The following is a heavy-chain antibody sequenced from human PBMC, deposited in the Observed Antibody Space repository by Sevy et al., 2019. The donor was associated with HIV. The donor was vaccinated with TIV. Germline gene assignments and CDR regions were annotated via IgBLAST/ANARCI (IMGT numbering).Heavy chain of an antibody. D-gene: IGHD3-22*01. CDR3: ARGGYYYDNAAYYALDL. Sequence: GGSLRLSCAATGFTFSNYAMHWVRQAPGKGMEWVAIIWSDGAYQYHGDSVKDRFTISRDNSKNTLYLQMNNVRVEDTAVYYCARGGYYYDNAAYYALDLWGQRTLVTVSS. CDR1: GFTFSNYA. CDR2: IWSDGAYQ. V-gene: IGHV3-33*01. J-gene: IGHJ4*02.